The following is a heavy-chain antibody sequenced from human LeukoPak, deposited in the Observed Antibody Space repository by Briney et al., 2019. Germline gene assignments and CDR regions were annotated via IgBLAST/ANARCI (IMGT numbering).Heavy chain of an antibody. V-gene: IGHV3-23*01. J-gene: IGHJ4*02. CDR3: TKGESQPKYYFDY. Sequence: GGSLRLSCAASGFTFTSAMRWVRQAPGKGLEWVSSISGSGGNTFYADPVKGRFTISRDNSKNTLYLQMNSLRAEDTAVYYCTKGESQPKYYFDYWGQGTLVTVSS. CDR2: ISGSGGNT. CDR1: GFTFTSA. D-gene: IGHD2-2*01.